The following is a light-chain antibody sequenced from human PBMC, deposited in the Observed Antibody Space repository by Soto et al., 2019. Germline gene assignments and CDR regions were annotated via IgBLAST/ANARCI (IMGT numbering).Light chain of an antibody. Sequence: DIQMTQSPSSLSTFLAYRFTITCLASQGISNELAWYQQKPGKVPKLLIYAASTLQSGVPSRFSGSGSGTDFTLTISSLQPEDVATYYCQKYNSAPFTFGPGTKVDIK. J-gene: IGKJ3*01. CDR1: QGISNE. CDR2: AAS. V-gene: IGKV1-27*01. CDR3: QKYNSAPFT.